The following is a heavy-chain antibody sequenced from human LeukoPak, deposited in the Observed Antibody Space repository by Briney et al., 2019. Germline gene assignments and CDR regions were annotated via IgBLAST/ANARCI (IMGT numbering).Heavy chain of an antibody. J-gene: IGHJ6*02. CDR3: AREGYKTGTHRPYYYYGMDV. CDR1: GGSISSSNW. CDR2: IYHSGST. D-gene: IGHD1-1*01. V-gene: IGHV4-4*02. Sequence: PSGTLSLTCAVSGGSISSSNWWSWVRQPPGKGLEWIGEIYHSGSTNYNPSLKSRVTISVDKSKNQFSLKLSSVTAADTAVYYCAREGYKTGTHRPYYYYGMDVWGQGTTVTVSS.